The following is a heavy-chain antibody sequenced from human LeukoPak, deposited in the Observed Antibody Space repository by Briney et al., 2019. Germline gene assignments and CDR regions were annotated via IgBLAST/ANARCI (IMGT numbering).Heavy chain of an antibody. Sequence: SETLSLTCAVSGGSVTTTNFDWAWIRQPPGQGLGWIATISSSGKSYYNPYLMSRVTISVDTSKNQFSLDVTSVTAADTSLFYCARFKGGTGFDYWGRGILVIVS. J-gene: IGHJ4*02. CDR1: GGSVTTTNFD. CDR2: ISSSGKS. CDR3: ARFKGGTGFDY. V-gene: IGHV4-39*01. D-gene: IGHD1-26*01.